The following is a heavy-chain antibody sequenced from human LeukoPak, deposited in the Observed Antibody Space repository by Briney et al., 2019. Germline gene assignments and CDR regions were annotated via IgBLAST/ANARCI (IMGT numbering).Heavy chain of an antibody. Sequence: SGPTLVNPTQTLTLTCTFSGFSFSTSGMRVTWIRQPPGKAPEWLARIDWDDDKFYSTSLKTRLSISKDTSKNQVVLAMTNMDPVDTATYYCARIRVGATYFDYWGQGTLVTVSS. J-gene: IGHJ4*02. CDR1: GFSFSTSGMR. CDR2: IDWDDDK. V-gene: IGHV2-70*04. CDR3: ARIRVGATYFDY. D-gene: IGHD1-26*01.